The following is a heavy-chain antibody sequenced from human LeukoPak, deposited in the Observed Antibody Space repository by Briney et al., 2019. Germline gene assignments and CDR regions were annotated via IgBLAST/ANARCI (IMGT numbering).Heavy chain of an antibody. Sequence: SETLSLTCAVYGGSISSYYWSWIRQPPGKGLEWIGYIYYSGSTNYNPSLKSRVTISVDTSKNQFSLKLSSVTAADTAVYYCARASYGDYAANYYYGMDVWGQGTTVTVSS. D-gene: IGHD4-17*01. CDR1: GGSISSYY. V-gene: IGHV4-59*01. CDR3: ARASYGDYAANYYYGMDV. CDR2: IYYSGST. J-gene: IGHJ6*02.